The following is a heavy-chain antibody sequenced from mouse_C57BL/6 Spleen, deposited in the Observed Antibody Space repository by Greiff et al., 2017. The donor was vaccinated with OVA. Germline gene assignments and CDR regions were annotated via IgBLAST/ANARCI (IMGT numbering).Heavy chain of an antibody. Sequence: QVQLKQPGAELVRPGSSVKLSCKASGYTFTSYWMDWVKQRPGQGLEWIGNIYPSDSETHYNQKFKDKATLTVDKSSSTAYMQLSSLTSEDSAVYDCARCSDLYYSNYVGFADWGQGTLVTVSA. CDR2: IYPSDSET. V-gene: IGHV1-61*01. CDR3: ARCSDLYYSNYVGFAD. J-gene: IGHJ3*01. CDR1: GYTFTSYW. D-gene: IGHD2-5*01.